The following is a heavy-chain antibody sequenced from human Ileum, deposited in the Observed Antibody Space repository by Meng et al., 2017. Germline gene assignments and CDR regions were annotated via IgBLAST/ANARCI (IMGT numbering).Heavy chain of an antibody. CDR3: ARTSGWFYY. CDR2: INHSGST. V-gene: IGHV4-34*01. J-gene: IGHJ4*02. D-gene: IGHD6-19*01. CDR1: GGSLSGYD. Sequence: VEHRRGGGGLSKLSETRSLPWAFYGGSLSGYDWGWIRQPPGKGLEWIGEINHSGSTNYNPSLKSRVTISVDTSKNQFSLKLSSVTAADTAVYYCARTSGWFYYWGQGTLVTVSS.